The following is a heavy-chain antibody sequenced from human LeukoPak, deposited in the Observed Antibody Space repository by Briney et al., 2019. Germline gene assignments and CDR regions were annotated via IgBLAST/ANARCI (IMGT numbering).Heavy chain of an antibody. CDR1: GGSISSSSYY. CDR3: ARHWSYGSGSYRFDY. D-gene: IGHD3-10*01. CDR2: IYYSGST. J-gene: IGHJ4*02. Sequence: KPSETLSLTCTVSGGSISSSSYYWGWIRQPPGKGLEWIGSIYYSGSTYYNPSLKSRVTISVDTSKNQFSLKLSSVTAADTAVYYCARHWSYGSGSYRFDYWGQGTLVTDSS. V-gene: IGHV4-39*01.